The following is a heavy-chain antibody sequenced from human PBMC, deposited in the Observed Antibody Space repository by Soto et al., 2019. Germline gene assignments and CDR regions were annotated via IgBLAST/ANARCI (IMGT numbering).Heavy chain of an antibody. V-gene: IGHV1-8*01. CDR2: MNHNSGHT. D-gene: IGHD3-9*01. J-gene: IGHJ4*02. CDR1: GYTFTSYD. CDR3: ARERTYFGDY. Sequence: QVQLVQSGAEVKKPGASVKVSCKASGYTFTSYDINWVRQATGQGLEWMGWMNHNSGHTGYAKNFQGRGTMTRNTSIRTAYRELSSLRSEDTAVYYCARERTYFGDYWGQGTLVTVSS.